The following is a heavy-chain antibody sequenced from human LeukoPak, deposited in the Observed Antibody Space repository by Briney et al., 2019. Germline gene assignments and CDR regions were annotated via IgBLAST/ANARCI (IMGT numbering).Heavy chain of an antibody. V-gene: IGHV4-39*01. D-gene: IGHD3-22*01. J-gene: IGHJ4*02. CDR3: ARGVVDSSGYYYVDY. CDR1: GGSISSSSYY. Sequence: SETLSLTCTVSGGSISSSSYYWGWIRQPPGKGLEWIGSIYYSGSTYYNPSLKSRVTISVDTSKNQFSLKLSSVTAADTAVYYCARGVVDSSGYYYVDYWGQGTLVTVSS. CDR2: IYYSGST.